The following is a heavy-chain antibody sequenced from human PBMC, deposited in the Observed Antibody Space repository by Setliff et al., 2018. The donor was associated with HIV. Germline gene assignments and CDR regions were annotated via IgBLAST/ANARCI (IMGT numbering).Heavy chain of an antibody. CDR3: ARVPVAGANWFDP. J-gene: IGHJ5*02. CDR1: GGSFSGYY. V-gene: IGHV4-34*01. D-gene: IGHD2-21*01. CDR2: VSQSGST. Sequence: SETLSLTCAVYGGSFSGYYWGWIRQSPGKSLEWIGSVSQSGSTYYNPSLKSRITISVGRSKNLFSLKLISVTAADQGVYYCARVPVAGANWFDPWGLGTLVTVSS.